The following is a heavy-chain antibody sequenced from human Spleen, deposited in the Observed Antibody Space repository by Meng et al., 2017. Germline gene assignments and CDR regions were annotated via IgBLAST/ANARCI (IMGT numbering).Heavy chain of an antibody. J-gene: IGHJ4*02. Sequence: QVQRVRSGAEVKKPGTSVQVSRTASGYTFTSDAMHWVGQAPGQRLEWMGWINAGNGNTNYSQKFQGRVTITRDTSASTAYMELSSLRSEDTAVYYCARPSIVGATFDYWGQGTLVTVSS. D-gene: IGHD1-26*01. CDR3: ARPSIVGATFDY. V-gene: IGHV1-3*01. CDR2: INAGNGNT. CDR1: GYTFTSDA.